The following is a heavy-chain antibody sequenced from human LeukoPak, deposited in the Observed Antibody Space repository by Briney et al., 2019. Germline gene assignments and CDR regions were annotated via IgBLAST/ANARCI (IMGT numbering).Heavy chain of an antibody. Sequence: HPGGSLRLSCAASGFTFSSYDMHWVRQVTGKRLEWVSAIGIAGDTYYLDSVKGRFTISRENAKNSLYLQMNSLRAGDTAVYYCARGGDRDYWGQGTLVTVSS. J-gene: IGHJ4*02. V-gene: IGHV3-13*04. CDR1: GFTFSSYD. CDR2: IGIAGDT. CDR3: ARGGDRDY.